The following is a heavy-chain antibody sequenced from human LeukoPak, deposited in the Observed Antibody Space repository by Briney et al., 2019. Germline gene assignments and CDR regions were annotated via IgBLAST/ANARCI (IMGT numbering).Heavy chain of an antibody. J-gene: IGHJ5*02. CDR3: AQQIDYYDSSGYLNWFDP. V-gene: IGHV4-39*01. D-gene: IGHD3-22*01. CDR2: IYYSGST. Sequence: PSETLSLTCTVSGGSISSSSYYWGWIRQPPGKGLEWIESIYYSGSTYYNPSLKSRVTISVDTSKNQFSLKLSSVTAADTAVYYCAQQIDYYDSSGYLNWFDPWGQGTLVTVSS. CDR1: GGSISSSSYY.